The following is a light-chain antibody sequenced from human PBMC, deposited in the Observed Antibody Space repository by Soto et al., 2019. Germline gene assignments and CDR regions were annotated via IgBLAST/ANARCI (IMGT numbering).Light chain of an antibody. CDR2: GAS. V-gene: IGKV3-20*01. CDR1: QSVSSY. J-gene: IGKJ5*01. CDR3: QQYGSSPPIT. Sequence: EIVLTQSPATLSLSPGERATLSCRASQSVSSYLAWYQQKPGQAPRLLIYGASSRATGIPDRFSGSGSGTDFTLTISRLEPGDFAVYCCQQYGSSPPITFGQGTRLEI.